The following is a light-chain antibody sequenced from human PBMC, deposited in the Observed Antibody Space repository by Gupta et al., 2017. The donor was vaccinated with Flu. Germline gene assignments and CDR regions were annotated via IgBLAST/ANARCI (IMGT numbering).Light chain of an antibody. V-gene: IGKV3-15*01. Sequence: MTQSPGTLSVSPGERATLSCWASQSVSGNLAWYQHKPGQAPRLLIHGASTRATGIPARFSGSGSGTEFTLTISALQSEDFAIYFCQQYNNWPLTFGGGTKVEI. CDR2: GAS. CDR3: QQYNNWPLT. CDR1: QSVSGN. J-gene: IGKJ4*01.